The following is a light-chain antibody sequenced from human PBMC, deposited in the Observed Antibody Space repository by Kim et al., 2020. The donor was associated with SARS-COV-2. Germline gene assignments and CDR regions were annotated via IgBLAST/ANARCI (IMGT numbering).Light chain of an antibody. Sequence: VSPGQTARITWSGDALPGQHASWYQQKSGQAPCLVIYKDCERPSGIPERFSGSSSGTTVTLTISGVQAEDDADYYCQSADSSGTYVFGSGTKVTVL. CDR1: ALPGQH. V-gene: IGLV3-25*03. J-gene: IGLJ1*01. CDR3: QSADSSGTYV. CDR2: KDC.